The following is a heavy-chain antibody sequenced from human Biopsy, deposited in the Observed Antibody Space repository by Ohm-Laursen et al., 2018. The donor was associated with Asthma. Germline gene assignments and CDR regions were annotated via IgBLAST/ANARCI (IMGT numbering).Heavy chain of an antibody. Sequence: SQTLSLTCIVSRGYVRTYDYRWAWIRQPPGKGLEWLGSAFHSGTTDYTPSVAGRLSISVDTTRNQFSMAWSSVTAADTAVYFCARVAVYGDIFFAIDVWGQGTTVSVS. D-gene: IGHD5-24*01. J-gene: IGHJ6*02. CDR1: RGYVRTYDYR. CDR2: AFHSGTT. V-gene: IGHV4-30-4*01. CDR3: ARVAVYGDIFFAIDV.